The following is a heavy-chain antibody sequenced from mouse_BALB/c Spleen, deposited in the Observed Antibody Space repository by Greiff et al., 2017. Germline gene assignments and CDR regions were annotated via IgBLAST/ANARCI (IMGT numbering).Heavy chain of an antibody. Sequence: EVKLVESGGGLVQPGGSRKLSCAASGFTFSSFGMHWVRQAPEKGLEWVAYISSGSSTIYYADTVKGRFTISRDNPKNTLFLQMTSLRSEDTAMYYCARQGITAAWFAYWGQGTLVTVSA. J-gene: IGHJ3*01. CDR3: ARQGITAAWFAY. D-gene: IGHD2-4*01. CDR1: GFTFSSFG. CDR2: ISSGSSTI. V-gene: IGHV5-17*02.